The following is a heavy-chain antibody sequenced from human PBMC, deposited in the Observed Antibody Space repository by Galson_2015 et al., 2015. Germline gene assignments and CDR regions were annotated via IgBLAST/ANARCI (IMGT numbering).Heavy chain of an antibody. Sequence: CAISGDSVSSNSAAWNWIRQSPSRGLEWLGRTYYRSKWYNDYAVSVKSRITIDPDTSKNQFSLQPNSVTPEDTAVYYCGRELAAAGTYFDYWGQGTLVTVSS. J-gene: IGHJ4*02. D-gene: IGHD6-13*01. CDR1: GDSVSSNSAA. CDR2: TYYRSKWYN. V-gene: IGHV6-1*01. CDR3: GRELAAAGTYFDY.